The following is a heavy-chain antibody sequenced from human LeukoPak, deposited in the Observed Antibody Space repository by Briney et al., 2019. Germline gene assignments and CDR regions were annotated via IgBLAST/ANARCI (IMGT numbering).Heavy chain of an antibody. CDR3: ARGSFSPWTTQSYFDY. V-gene: IGHV1-8*01. Sequence: ASVKVSCKASGYTFTIYDINWVRQAPGQGLEWMGWMNPNSGNSGSAQTFQGRVTMTRNTSMSSAYMELSSLRSEDTAVYYCARGSFSPWTTQSYFDYWGQGTLVTVSS. J-gene: IGHJ4*02. CDR2: MNPNSGNS. CDR1: GYTFTIYD. D-gene: IGHD1-14*01.